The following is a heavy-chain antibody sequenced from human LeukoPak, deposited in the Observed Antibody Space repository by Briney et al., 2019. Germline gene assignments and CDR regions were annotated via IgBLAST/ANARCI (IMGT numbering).Heavy chain of an antibody. CDR2: INAGNGNT. CDR1: GYTFTSYA. V-gene: IGHV1-3*01. J-gene: IGHJ4*02. D-gene: IGHD3-10*01. CDR3: ARDHDTMVRGVIDFFDY. Sequence: PVASVKVSCKASGYTFTSYAMHWVRQAPGQRLEWMGWINAGNGNTKYSQKFQGRVTITRDTSASTAYMELSSLRSEDTAVYYCARDHDTMVRGVIDFFDYWGQGTLVTVSS.